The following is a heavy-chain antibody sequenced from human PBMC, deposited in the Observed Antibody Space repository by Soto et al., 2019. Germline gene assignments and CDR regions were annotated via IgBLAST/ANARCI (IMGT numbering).Heavy chain of an antibody. Sequence: ASVKVSCKASGYTFTSYCISWVRQAPGQGLEWMGWISAYNGNTNYAQKLQGRVTMTTDTSTSTAYMELRSLRSDDTAVYYCARRHITASKHSYYCMYVWGKGTTVTVSS. CDR2: ISAYNGNT. J-gene: IGHJ6*04. D-gene: IGHD2-21*01. CDR1: GYTFTSYC. CDR3: ARRHITASKHSYYCMYV. V-gene: IGHV1-18*01.